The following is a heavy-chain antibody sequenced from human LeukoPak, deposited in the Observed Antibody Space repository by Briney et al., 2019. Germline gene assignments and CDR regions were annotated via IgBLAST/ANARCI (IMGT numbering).Heavy chain of an antibody. J-gene: IGHJ4*02. V-gene: IGHV3-30*18. D-gene: IGHD1-26*01. CDR2: ISYDGSNK. Sequence: QPGRSLSLSCAASGFTFSSYDMHWVRQAPGKGLEWVTVISYDGSNKYYGDSVKGRFTISRDNSKNTFYLKMNSLRAEDTAVYYCAKEGSNGDFDNWGQGTLVTVSS. CDR1: GFTFSSYD. CDR3: AKEGSNGDFDN.